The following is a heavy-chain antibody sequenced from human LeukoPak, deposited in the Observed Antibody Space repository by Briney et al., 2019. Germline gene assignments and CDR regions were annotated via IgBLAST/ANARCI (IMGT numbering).Heavy chain of an antibody. CDR3: ARSYAEMYYFDY. CDR2: MNPNSGNT. J-gene: IGHJ4*02. Sequence: ASVKVSCKASGYTFTSYDINWVRQATGQGLEWMGWMNPNSGNTGYARKFQGRVTMTRNTSISTAYMELCSLRPEDTAVYYCARSYAEMYYFDYWGQGTLVTVSS. V-gene: IGHV1-8*01. D-gene: IGHD2-8*01. CDR1: GYTFTSYD.